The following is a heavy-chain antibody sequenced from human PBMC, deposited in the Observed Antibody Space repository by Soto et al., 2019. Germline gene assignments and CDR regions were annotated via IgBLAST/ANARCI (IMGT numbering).Heavy chain of an antibody. V-gene: IGHV3-66*01. CDR2: IYSGGST. CDR1: GFTVSSNY. Sequence: PGGSLRLSCAASGFTVSSNYMSWVRQAPGKGLEWVSVIYSGGSTYYADSVKGRFTISRDNSKNTLYLQMNSLRAEDTAVYYCARGTPLAVAGVDYWGQGTLVTVSS. D-gene: IGHD6-19*01. J-gene: IGHJ4*02. CDR3: ARGTPLAVAGVDY.